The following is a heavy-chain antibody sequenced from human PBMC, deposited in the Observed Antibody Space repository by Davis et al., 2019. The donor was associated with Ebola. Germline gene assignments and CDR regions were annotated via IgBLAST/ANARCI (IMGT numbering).Heavy chain of an antibody. V-gene: IGHV3-30*03. CDR3: ARDGGTVTTNYYYYYGMDV. D-gene: IGHD4-11*01. CDR1: GFTFSSYS. J-gene: IGHJ6*02. Sequence: GGSLRLSCAASGFTFSSYSMNWVRQAPGKGLEWVAVISYDGSNKYYADSVKGRFTISRDNSKNTLYLQMNSLRAEDTAVYYCARDGGTVTTNYYYYYGMDVWGQGTTVTVSS. CDR2: ISYDGSNK.